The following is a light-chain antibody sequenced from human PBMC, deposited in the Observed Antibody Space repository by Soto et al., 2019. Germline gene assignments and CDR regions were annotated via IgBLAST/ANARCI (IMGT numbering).Light chain of an antibody. CDR1: SSDIGAYNY. CDR3: ASFTRSSTVV. V-gene: IGLV2-14*03. CDR2: DVS. Sequence: QSALTQPASVSGSPGQSIAISCTGTSSDIGAYNYVSWYQQHPGEVPKLMIYDVSKRPSGISDRFSGSKSGSTASLTISGLQPEDEADYYCASFTRSSTVVFGGVTKLTVL. J-gene: IGLJ3*02.